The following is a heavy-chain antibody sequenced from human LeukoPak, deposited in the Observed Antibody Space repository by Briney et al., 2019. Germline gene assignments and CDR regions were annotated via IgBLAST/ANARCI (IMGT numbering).Heavy chain of an antibody. CDR3: ARGDFTVTRRGYYGVDV. Sequence: GGSLRLSCAASGFTFSSYEMNWVRQAPGKGLEWVSYISSSGSTIYYADSVKGRFTISRDNAKNSLYLQMNSLRAEDTAVYYCARGDFTVTRRGYYGVDVWGQGTTVTVSS. V-gene: IGHV3-48*03. CDR1: GFTFSSYE. D-gene: IGHD4-11*01. J-gene: IGHJ6*02. CDR2: ISSSGSTI.